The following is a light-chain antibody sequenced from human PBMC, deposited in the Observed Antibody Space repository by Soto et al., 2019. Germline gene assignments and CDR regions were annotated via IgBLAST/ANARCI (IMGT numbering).Light chain of an antibody. V-gene: IGLV4-60*02. CDR3: ETWDSNTHV. CDR2: LEGSGSY. CDR1: SGHSSYI. J-gene: IGLJ3*02. Sequence: QLVLTQSSSASASLGSSVKLTCTLSSGHSSYIIAWHQQQPGKAPRYLMKLEGSGSYNKGSGVPDRFSGSSSGADRYLTISPLQFEDEADYYCETWDSNTHVFGGGTKLTVL.